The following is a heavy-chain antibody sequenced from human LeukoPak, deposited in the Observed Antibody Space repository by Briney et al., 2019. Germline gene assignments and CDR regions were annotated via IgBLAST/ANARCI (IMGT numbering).Heavy chain of an antibody. CDR2: VDHTGST. Sequence: SETLSLTCSVSDDSITMYYWTWIRQPPGKGLEWIGYVDHTGSTNFNPSLNGRVSISIDTTNNLFSLRLRSVTAADTAVYFCARGRVSSSTWYSTYYYYFYMDVWGKGTTVTVS. J-gene: IGHJ6*03. CDR3: ARGRVSSSTWYSTYYYYFYMDV. V-gene: IGHV4-59*01. D-gene: IGHD1-1*01. CDR1: DDSITMYY.